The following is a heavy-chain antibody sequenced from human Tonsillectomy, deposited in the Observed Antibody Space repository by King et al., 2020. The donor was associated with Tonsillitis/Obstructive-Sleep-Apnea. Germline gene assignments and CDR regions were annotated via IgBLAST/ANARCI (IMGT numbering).Heavy chain of an antibody. CDR1: VYSFTSYW. Sequence: VQLVEFGVEVKKPGESLRISCKGSVYSFTSYWSSWVRQMPGKGLEWMGRSDPSDSYTYYSPSFQGHVTISADKSISTAYLQWSSLKASDTAMYYCARGGILSAGAPDFWGQGTLVTVSS. CDR2: SDPSDSYT. J-gene: IGHJ4*02. V-gene: IGHV5-10-1*01. D-gene: IGHD6-13*01. CDR3: ARGGILSAGAPDF.